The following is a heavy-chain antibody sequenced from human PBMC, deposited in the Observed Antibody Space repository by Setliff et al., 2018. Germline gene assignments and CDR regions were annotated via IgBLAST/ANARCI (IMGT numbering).Heavy chain of an antibody. V-gene: IGHV4-34*01. J-gene: IGHJ4*02. CDR1: GESFINNY. D-gene: IGHD3-3*01. CDR3: RLANCRFWSGYYKNDY. CDR2: SNHGGST. Sequence: PSETLSLTCSVYGESFINNYWSWIRQTPGEGLEWIGESNHGGSTTYHPSLKSRLTMSVDTSKNQFSLKLTSVTAADTAVYYFRLANCRFWSGYYKNDYWGQGTLVTVSS.